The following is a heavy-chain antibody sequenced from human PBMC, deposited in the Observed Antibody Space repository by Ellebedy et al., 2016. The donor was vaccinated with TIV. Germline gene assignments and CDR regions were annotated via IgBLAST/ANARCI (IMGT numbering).Heavy chain of an antibody. D-gene: IGHD3-10*02. V-gene: IGHV3-23*01. CDR2: ISGSGGST. Sequence: GGSLRLSXAASGFTFSSYAMSWVRQAPGKGLEWVSAISGSGGSTYYADSVKGRFTISRDNSKNTLYLQMNSLRAEDTAVYYCAKGGAYYVTGGTYYGMDVWGQGTTVTVSS. CDR3: AKGGAYYVTGGTYYGMDV. CDR1: GFTFSSYA. J-gene: IGHJ6*02.